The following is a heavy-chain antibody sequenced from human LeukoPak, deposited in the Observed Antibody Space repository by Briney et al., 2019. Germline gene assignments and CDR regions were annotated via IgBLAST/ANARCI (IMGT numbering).Heavy chain of an antibody. J-gene: IGHJ4*02. CDR1: GGSISSGSYY. D-gene: IGHD3-10*01. V-gene: IGHV4-61*02. CDR2: IYTSGST. Sequence: SETLSLTCTVSGGSISSGSYYWSWIRQPAGKGLEWIGRIYTSGSTNYNPSLKSRVTISVDTSKNQFSLKLSSVTAADTAVYYCARRGLYGLVYFDYWGQGTLVTVSS. CDR3: ARRGLYGLVYFDY.